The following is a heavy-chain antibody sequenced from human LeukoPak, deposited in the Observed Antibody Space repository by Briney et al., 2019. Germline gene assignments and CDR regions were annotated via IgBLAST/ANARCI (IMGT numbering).Heavy chain of an antibody. J-gene: IGHJ3*02. CDR2: ISISGSTL. D-gene: IGHD3-10*01. V-gene: IGHV3-11*01. CDR1: GFTSSDHY. CDR3: ARDGESGAFDI. Sequence: PGGSLRLSCAASGFTSSDHYTSWIRQAPGKGLECHSYISISGSTLYHADSVKGRFTIPRDDAKNSLYLQMNSLRAEDTAVYYCARDGESGAFDIWGQGTMVTVSS.